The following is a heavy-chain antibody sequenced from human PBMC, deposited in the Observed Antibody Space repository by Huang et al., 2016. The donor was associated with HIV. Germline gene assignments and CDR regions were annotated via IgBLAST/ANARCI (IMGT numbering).Heavy chain of an antibody. CDR2: IYTSGST. J-gene: IGHJ4*02. V-gene: IGHV4-61*09. CDR1: GGSINSVTYY. Sequence: QVQLQESGPGLVKPSQTLSLTCTVSGGSINSVTYYWSWIRPPAGKGLEWIGHIYTSGSTNHNPSLKSRVTISVDTSKNQFSLKLSSVTAADTAVYYCAREALRPGAGIKGYFDYWGPGTRVTVSS. D-gene: IGHD6-19*01. CDR3: AREALRPGAGIKGYFDY.